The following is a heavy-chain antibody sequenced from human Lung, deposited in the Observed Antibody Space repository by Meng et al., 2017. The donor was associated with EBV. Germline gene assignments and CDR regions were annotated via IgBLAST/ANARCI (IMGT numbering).Heavy chain of an antibody. V-gene: IGHV4-4*02. CDR2: IYHSGIT. CDR1: GGSNSSSNW. J-gene: IGHJ5*02. D-gene: IGHD3-10*01. CDR3: ARASYGSGSPLGESWFDP. Sequence: PVRGSGPGQVKPSGTLSLTWAVSGGSNSSSNWWSWVRQPPGKGLEWIGKIYHSGITIYNPSLKSRVTMSVDNSKNQFSLKLNSMTAADTAVYYCARASYGSGSPLGESWFDPWGQGTLVTVSS.